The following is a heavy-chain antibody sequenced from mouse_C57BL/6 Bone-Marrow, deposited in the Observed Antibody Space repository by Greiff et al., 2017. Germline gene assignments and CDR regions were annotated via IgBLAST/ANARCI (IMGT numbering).Heavy chain of an antibody. Sequence: EVKLMESGAELVRPGASVKLSCTASGFNIKDDYMHWVKQRTEQGLEWVGWIDPENGDTEYASKFQGKATITADTSSNTAYLQLSSLTSEDTAVYYCTTSPLECWGQGTSVNVSS. CDR3: TTSPLEC. CDR1: GFNIKDDY. CDR2: IDPENGDT. J-gene: IGHJ4*01. V-gene: IGHV14-4*01.